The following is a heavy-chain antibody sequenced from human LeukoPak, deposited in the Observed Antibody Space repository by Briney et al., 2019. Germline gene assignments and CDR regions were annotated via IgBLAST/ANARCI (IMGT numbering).Heavy chain of an antibody. Sequence: GGSLRLSCAASGFTFSSYWMSWVRQAPGKGLEWVANIKQDGSEKYYVDSVKGRFTISRDNAKNSLYLQMNSLRAEDTAVYYCARALSGDSYYDILTGYYSYWGQGTLVTVSS. CDR1: GFTFSSYW. CDR2: IKQDGSEK. CDR3: ARALSGDSYYDILTGYYSY. D-gene: IGHD3-9*01. J-gene: IGHJ4*02. V-gene: IGHV3-7*01.